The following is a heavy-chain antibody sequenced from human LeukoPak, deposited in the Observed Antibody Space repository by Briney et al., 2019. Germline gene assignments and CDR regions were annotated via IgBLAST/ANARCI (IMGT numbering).Heavy chain of an antibody. D-gene: IGHD1-26*01. CDR3: ARPAWDLLGGPDY. CDR1: GSTLSAYG. Sequence: GRSLRLSCVVSGSTLSAYGMHWVRQAPGKGLEWVAVISYDGNTRYYTDSVKGRFTISRDNSQSTLYLHMNTLRAEDTAVYYCARPAWDLLGGPDYWGQGTLVTVSS. CDR2: ISYDGNTR. J-gene: IGHJ4*02. V-gene: IGHV3-30*03.